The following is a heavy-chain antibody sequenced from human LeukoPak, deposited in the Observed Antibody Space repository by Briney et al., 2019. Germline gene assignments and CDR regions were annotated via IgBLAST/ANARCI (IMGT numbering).Heavy chain of an antibody. CDR2: VYYSGST. D-gene: IGHD6-13*01. J-gene: IGHJ4*02. CDR1: GGSISSYY. CDR3: GRHYDYSTSSWDPFDY. Sequence: SETLSLTCTVSGGSISSYYWSWIRQPPGKGLEWIGYVYYSGSTSYNPSLKSRVTISVDTSKNQFSLYLSSVTAADTAVYYCGRHYDYSTSSWDPFDYWGQGTLVTVSS. V-gene: IGHV4-59*08.